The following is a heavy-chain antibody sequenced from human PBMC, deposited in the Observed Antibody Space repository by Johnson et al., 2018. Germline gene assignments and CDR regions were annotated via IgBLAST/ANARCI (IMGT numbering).Heavy chain of an antibody. J-gene: IGHJ3*02. D-gene: IGHD3-10*01. CDR2: IWSDGRTK. CDR3: ATDAGAAAFDI. V-gene: IGHV3-33*01. CDR1: GFTFSRYG. Sequence: QVQLVQSGGGVVQPGRSLRLSCAASGFTFSRYGMHWVRQAPGKGLEWVAVIWSDGRTKDYTDSVKGRFTISRDNSNNRMYLQMNSLRAEDKSMFDCATDAGAAAFDICGQGTMVTVSS.